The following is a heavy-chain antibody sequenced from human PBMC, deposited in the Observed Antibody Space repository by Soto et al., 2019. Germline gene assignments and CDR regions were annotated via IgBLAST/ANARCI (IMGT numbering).Heavy chain of an antibody. Sequence: EVQLVETGGGLIQPGGSLRLSCAASGFIVSSNYMSWVRQGPGKGLEWVSVIYSGGSTYYADSVKGRFTISRDNSKNTLYLQVNSLRAEDTAVYYCARASTYGSPWYYGMDVWGQGTTVTVSS. CDR3: ARASTYGSPWYYGMDV. CDR1: GFIVSSNY. D-gene: IGHD3-10*01. J-gene: IGHJ6*02. V-gene: IGHV3-53*02. CDR2: IYSGGST.